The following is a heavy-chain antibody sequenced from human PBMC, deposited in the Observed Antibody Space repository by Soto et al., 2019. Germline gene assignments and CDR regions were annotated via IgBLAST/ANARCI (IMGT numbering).Heavy chain of an antibody. J-gene: IGHJ4*02. V-gene: IGHV4-59*07. CDR3: ARGGSGAAAGTFDY. D-gene: IGHD6-13*01. CDR1: GGSISSSY. CDR2: IYYSGST. Sequence: QVQLQESGPGLVQPSDTLSLTCTVSGGSISSSYWRWIRQHPGEGLEWIGYIYYSGSTNYNPSLKSRVTIAVDTSKNQFSLKRSSVTAADTAVYYWARGGSGAAAGTFDYCGQGTLVTVSS.